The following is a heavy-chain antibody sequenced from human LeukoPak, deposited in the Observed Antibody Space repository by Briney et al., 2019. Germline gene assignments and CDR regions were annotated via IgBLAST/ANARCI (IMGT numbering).Heavy chain of an antibody. D-gene: IGHD2-2*01. V-gene: IGHV3-30-3*01. J-gene: IGHJ4*02. CDR1: GFTFSSYA. CDR3: AKDEYQLLFNFDY. CDR2: ISYDGSNK. Sequence: GGSLRLSCAASGFTFSSYAMHWVRQAPGKGLEWVAVISYDGSNKYYADSVKGRFTISRDNSKNTLYLQMNSLRAEDTAVYYCAKDEYQLLFNFDYWGQGTLVTVSS.